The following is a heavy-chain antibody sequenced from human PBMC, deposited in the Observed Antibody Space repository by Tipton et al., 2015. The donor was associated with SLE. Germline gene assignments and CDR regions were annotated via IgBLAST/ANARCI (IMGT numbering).Heavy chain of an antibody. J-gene: IGHJ4*02. D-gene: IGHD3-9*01. V-gene: IGHV4-34*01. CDR3: ARGYDILTG. CDR1: GGSFSGYY. Sequence: TLSLTCAVYGGSFSGYYWSWIRQSPGKGLEWIGEINHSGSTNYNPSLKSRVTISEDKSKNEFSLRLSSVTAADTAVYYCARGYDILTGWGQGTLVTVSS. CDR2: INHSGST.